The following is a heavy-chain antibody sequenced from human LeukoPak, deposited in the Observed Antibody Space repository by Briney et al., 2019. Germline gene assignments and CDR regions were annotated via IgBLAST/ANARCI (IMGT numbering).Heavy chain of an antibody. CDR3: ARNSGSYHYYYYYYMDV. D-gene: IGHD1-26*01. V-gene: IGHV4-59*01. CDR1: GGSISSYY. J-gene: IGHJ6*03. Sequence: PSETLSLTCTVSGGSISSYYWSWIRQPPGKGLEWIGYIYYSGSTNYNPSLKSRVTISVDTSKNQFSLKLSSVTAADTAVYYCARNSGSYHYYYYYYMDVWGKGTTVTISS. CDR2: IYYSGST.